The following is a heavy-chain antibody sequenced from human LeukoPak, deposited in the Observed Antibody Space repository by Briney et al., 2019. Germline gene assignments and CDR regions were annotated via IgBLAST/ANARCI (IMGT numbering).Heavy chain of an antibody. CDR1: KFTFSTYW. CDR3: ARSRGTALVDY. CDR2: IKQDGSEK. Sequence: GGSLRLSCAASKFTFSTYWMSWVRQAPGKGLEWVANIKQDGSEKYYVDSVKGRFTISRDNAKNSLYLQMNSLRAEDTAVYYCARSRGTALVDYWGQGTLVTVSS. J-gene: IGHJ4*02. V-gene: IGHV3-7*01. D-gene: IGHD1-1*01.